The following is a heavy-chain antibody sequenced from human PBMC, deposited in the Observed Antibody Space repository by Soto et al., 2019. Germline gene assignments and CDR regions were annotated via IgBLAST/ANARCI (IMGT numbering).Heavy chain of an antibody. V-gene: IGHV3-11*01. CDR2: ISQSGSVK. CDR1: GFRFSDWY. J-gene: IGHJ4*02. CDR3: ARDFRMYGDYFGH. Sequence: SLRLSCVASGFRFSDWYMGWIRQAPGKGLEWVSSISQSGSVKKYADSVKGRFTISKDSAKKSLYLQMDGLTAEDTAVYYCARDFRMYGDYFGHWGQGTVVTVSS. D-gene: IGHD4-17*01.